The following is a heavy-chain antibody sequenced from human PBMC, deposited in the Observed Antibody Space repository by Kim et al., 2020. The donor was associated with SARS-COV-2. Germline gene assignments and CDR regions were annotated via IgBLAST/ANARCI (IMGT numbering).Heavy chain of an antibody. V-gene: IGHV4-31*03. CDR3: ARGQPLDY. Sequence: SETLSLTCSVSGGSIRSGGKFWTWIRQHPAKGREWIGYISYSGNSHSSPSLRSRVSISLQTSENPFSLELTSVTAAATAVYYCARGQPLDYWGQGILVT. CDR1: GGSIRSGGKF. D-gene: IGHD2-2*01. CDR2: ISYSGNS. J-gene: IGHJ4*02.